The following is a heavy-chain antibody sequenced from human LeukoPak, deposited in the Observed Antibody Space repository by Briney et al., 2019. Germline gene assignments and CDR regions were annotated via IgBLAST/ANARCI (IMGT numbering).Heavy chain of an antibody. CDR2: ISGSGGST. D-gene: IGHD3-10*01. V-gene: IGHV3-23*01. CDR3: AKTPMVLDAFDI. Sequence: RGSLRLSCAPSGFTFSSYAMRWVRQAPEKGVEWVSAISGSGGSTYYAGSVKGRFTISRDNSKNTLYLQMNSLRAEDTAVYYCAKTPMVLDAFDIWGQGTIVTVSS. CDR1: GFTFSSYA. J-gene: IGHJ3*02.